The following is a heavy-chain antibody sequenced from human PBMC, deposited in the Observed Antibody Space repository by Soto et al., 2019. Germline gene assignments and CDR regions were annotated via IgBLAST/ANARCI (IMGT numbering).Heavy chain of an antibody. J-gene: IGHJ4*02. V-gene: IGHV3-7*03. D-gene: IGHD4-17*01. CDR2: IRPDGSEQ. Sequence: GGSLRLSCVVSGFTFSNFWMSWVRQAPGEGLEWVANIRPDGSEQHYVDSVKGRFTISRDNSKNTLYLQMNSLRAEDTAVYYCAKDIAIDYLVFYFHYWGQGTLVTVSS. CDR3: AKDIAIDYLVFYFHY. CDR1: GFTFSNFW.